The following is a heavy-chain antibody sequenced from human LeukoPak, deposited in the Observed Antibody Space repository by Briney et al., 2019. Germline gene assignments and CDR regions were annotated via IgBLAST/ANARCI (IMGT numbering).Heavy chain of an antibody. Sequence: GGSLRLSCAASEFTFSGSAMHWVRQASGKGLEWVSAISGSGGSTYYADSVKGRFTISRDNSKNTLYLQMNSLRAEDTAVYYCAKDPRSPLNWFDPWGQGTLVTVSS. CDR1: EFTFSGSA. CDR3: AKDPRSPLNWFDP. J-gene: IGHJ5*02. CDR2: ISGSGGST. V-gene: IGHV3-23*01.